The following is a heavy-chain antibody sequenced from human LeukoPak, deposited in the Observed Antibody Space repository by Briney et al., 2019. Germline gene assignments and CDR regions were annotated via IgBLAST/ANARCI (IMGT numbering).Heavy chain of an antibody. CDR3: VRVSIAAAGSDY. CDR1: GFTFGEDT. J-gene: IGHJ4*02. CDR2: IRSKVHGGTA. Sequence: GGSLRLSCTPSGFTFGEDTMSWFRQAPGKGLEWVGFIRSKVHGGTAEYAASVKGRFTISRDDSKSIAYLQMNSLRAEDTAVYYCVRVSIAAAGSDYWGQGTLVTVSS. D-gene: IGHD6-13*01. V-gene: IGHV3-49*03.